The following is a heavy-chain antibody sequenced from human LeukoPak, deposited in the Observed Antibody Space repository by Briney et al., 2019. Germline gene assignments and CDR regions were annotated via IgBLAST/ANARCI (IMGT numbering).Heavy chain of an antibody. V-gene: IGHV1-8*01. CDR2: MNPNSGNT. Sequence: ASVKVSCKASGYTFTSYDTNWVRQATGQGLEWMGWMNPNSGNTGYAQKFQGRVTMTRNTSISTAYMELSGLRSEDTAVYYCASLIAVAGTRDYWGQGTLVTVSS. CDR3: ASLIAVAGTRDY. J-gene: IGHJ4*02. CDR1: GYTFTSYD. D-gene: IGHD6-19*01.